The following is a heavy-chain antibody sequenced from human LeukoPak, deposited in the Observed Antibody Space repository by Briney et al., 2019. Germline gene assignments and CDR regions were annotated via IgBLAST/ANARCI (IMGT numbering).Heavy chain of an antibody. CDR1: GGTFSSYA. D-gene: IGHD6-6*01. CDR3: ARDGEYSRSEYYYYYYMDV. V-gene: IGHV1-69*06. CDR2: IIHIFGTA. J-gene: IGHJ6*03. Sequence: SVEVSCKASGGTFSSYAISWVRQAPGQGREWMGGIIHIFGTANYAQKLQGRVTITADNSKSTAYREVQSLSSRHTAVYYCARDGEYSRSEYYYYYYMDVWGKGATGTVSS.